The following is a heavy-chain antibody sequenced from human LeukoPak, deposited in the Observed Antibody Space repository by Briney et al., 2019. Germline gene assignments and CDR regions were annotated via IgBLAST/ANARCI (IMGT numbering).Heavy chain of an antibody. CDR2: ISGSGSPI. D-gene: IGHD3-22*01. CDR1: EFTFSSYE. CDR3: ATEWLLGGMNAFDI. J-gene: IGHJ3*02. Sequence: PGGSLRLSCVTSEFTFSSYEMNWVRQAPGKGLEWVSYISGSGSPIFYADSVKGRFTISRDNAQNSLYLQMNSMRAEDPAVYYCATEWLLGGMNAFDIWGQGKMVTVSS. V-gene: IGHV3-48*03.